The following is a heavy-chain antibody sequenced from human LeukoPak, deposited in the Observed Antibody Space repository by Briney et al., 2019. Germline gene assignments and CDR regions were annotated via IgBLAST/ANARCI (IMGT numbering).Heavy chain of an antibody. D-gene: IGHD6-6*01. CDR3: VRGGYSISSTRGDYFDY. CDR2: IRGKANSYAT. CDR1: GFTFSGSA. V-gene: IGHV3-73*01. Sequence: GGSLRLSCAASGFTFSGSAMHWVRQASGKGLEWVGRIRGKANSYATAYAASVKGRFTISRDDSKNTAYLQMNSLKTEDTAVYYCVRGGYSISSTRGDYFDYWGQGTLVTVSS. J-gene: IGHJ4*02.